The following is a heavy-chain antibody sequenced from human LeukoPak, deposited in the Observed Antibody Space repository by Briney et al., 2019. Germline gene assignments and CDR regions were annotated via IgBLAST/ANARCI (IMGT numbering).Heavy chain of an antibody. CDR2: ISSSSSTI. Sequence: GGPLRLSCAASGFTFSSYSMNWVRQAPGKGLEWVSYISSSSSTIYYADSVKGRFTISRDNAKNSLYLQMNSLRAEDTAVYYCARETVYYYGSGSYFDYWGQGTLVTVSS. D-gene: IGHD3-10*01. CDR1: GFTFSSYS. CDR3: ARETVYYYGSGSYFDY. J-gene: IGHJ4*02. V-gene: IGHV3-48*01.